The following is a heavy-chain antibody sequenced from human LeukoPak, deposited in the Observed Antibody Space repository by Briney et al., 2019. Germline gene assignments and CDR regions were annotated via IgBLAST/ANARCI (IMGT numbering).Heavy chain of an antibody. V-gene: IGHV3-53*01. CDR2: IYSGGST. J-gene: IGHJ3*02. CDR1: GFTVSSNY. Sequence: PGGSLRLSCAASGFTVSSNYMSWVRQAPGKGLEWVSVIYSGGSTYYADSVKGRFTISRDNSKNTLYLQMNSLRAEDTAVYYCARGIVGATGDAFDIWGQGTMVTVSS. CDR3: ARGIVGATGDAFDI. D-gene: IGHD1-26*01.